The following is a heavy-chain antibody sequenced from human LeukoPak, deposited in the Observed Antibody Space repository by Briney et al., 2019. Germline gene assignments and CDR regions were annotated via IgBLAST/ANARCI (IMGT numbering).Heavy chain of an antibody. CDR1: GYSISSGYY. CDR3: ASNPSYYFDY. Sequence: SETLSLTCTVSGYSISSGYYWGWIRQPPGKGLEWIGSIYHSGSTYYNPSLKSRVTISVDTSKNQFSLKLSSVTAADTAVYYCASNPSYYFDYWGPGTLVTVSS. D-gene: IGHD1-26*01. J-gene: IGHJ4*02. V-gene: IGHV4-38-2*02. CDR2: IYHSGST.